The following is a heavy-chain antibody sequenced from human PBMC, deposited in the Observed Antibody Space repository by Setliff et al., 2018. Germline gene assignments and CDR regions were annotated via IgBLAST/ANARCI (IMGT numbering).Heavy chain of an antibody. Sequence: SETLSLTCTVSGGSISSSSYYWGWIRQPPGKGLEWIGSIYYSGSTYYNPSLKSRVTIFVDTSRNQFSLKLSSVTAADTAVYYCARQRTDCTSANCYTMAYYYYYMDVWGKGTTVTVSS. CDR3: ARQRTDCTSANCYTMAYYYYYMDV. D-gene: IGHD2-2*02. V-gene: IGHV4-39*01. CDR1: GGSISSSSYY. J-gene: IGHJ6*03. CDR2: IYYSGST.